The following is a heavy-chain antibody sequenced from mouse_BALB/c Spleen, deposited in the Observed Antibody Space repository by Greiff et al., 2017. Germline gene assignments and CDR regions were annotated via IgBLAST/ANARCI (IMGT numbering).Heavy chain of an antibody. CDR1: GYTFTSYW. J-gene: IGHJ4*01. D-gene: IGHD1-1*01. CDR2: INPSTGYT. CDR3: ARDTTEYYYAMDY. Sequence: QVQLKESGAELAKPGASVKMSCKASGYTFTSYWMHWVKQRPGQGLEWIGYINPSTGYTEYNQKFKDKATLTADKSSSTAYMQLSSLTSEDSAVYYCARDTTEYYYAMDYWGQGTSVTVSS. V-gene: IGHV1-7*01.